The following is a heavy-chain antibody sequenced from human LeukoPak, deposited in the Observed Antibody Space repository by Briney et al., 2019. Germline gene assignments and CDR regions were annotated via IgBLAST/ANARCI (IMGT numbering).Heavy chain of an antibody. D-gene: IGHD6-19*01. V-gene: IGHV4-61*01. CDR2: IYYSGST. Sequence: PSETLSLTCAVSGYSISSGYYWSWIRQPPGKGLEWIGYIYYSGSTNYNPSLKSRVTISVDTSKNQFSLKLSSVTAADTAVYYCARVGGVSSGRYRKAGRGTYYFDYWGQGTLVTVSS. J-gene: IGHJ4*02. CDR3: ARVGGVSSGRYRKAGRGTYYFDY. CDR1: GYSISSGYY.